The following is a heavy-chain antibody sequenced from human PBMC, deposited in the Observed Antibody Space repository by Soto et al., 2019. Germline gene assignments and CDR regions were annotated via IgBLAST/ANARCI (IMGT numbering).Heavy chain of an antibody. CDR3: AKASTVSRLLSLDY. CDR2: ISGSGGST. CDR1: GFTFSSYA. V-gene: IGHV3-23*01. Sequence: EVQLLESGGGLVQPGGSLRLSCAASGFTFSSYAMSWVRQAPGKGLEWVSAISGSGGSTYYADSVKGRFTISRDNSKNTLYLQMNSLRAEDTAVYFCAKASTVSRLLSLDYWGQGTLVTVSS. J-gene: IGHJ4*02. D-gene: IGHD2-2*01.